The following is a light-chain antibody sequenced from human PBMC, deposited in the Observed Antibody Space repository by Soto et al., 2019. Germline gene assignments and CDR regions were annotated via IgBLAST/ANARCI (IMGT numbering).Light chain of an antibody. J-gene: IGLJ2*01. CDR3: TSWTTSTTMI. V-gene: IGLV2-14*03. CDR2: DVN. CDR1: SSDIGAYNF. Sequence: QSVLTQPASVSGSPGQSITISCTGTSSDIGAYNFVSWYQQHPGKAPKLMLYDVNIRPSGVSNLFSGSTSGYTASLTSSGLQAEDEADYYCTSWTTSTTMIFGGGTKLTVL.